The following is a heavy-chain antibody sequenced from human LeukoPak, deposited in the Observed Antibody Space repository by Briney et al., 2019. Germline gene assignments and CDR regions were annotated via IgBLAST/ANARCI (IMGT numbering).Heavy chain of an antibody. D-gene: IGHD3-10*01. CDR3: GSGEWPRDY. CDR2: ISSSSSYT. V-gene: IGHV3-11*03. Sequence: PGGSLRLSCAASGFTFSDYYMSWIRQAPGKGLEWVSSISSSSSYTYYADSVKGRFTISRDNSKNTLYLQMNSLRAEDTAVYYCGSGEWPRDYWGQGTLVTVSS. J-gene: IGHJ4*02. CDR1: GFTFSDYY.